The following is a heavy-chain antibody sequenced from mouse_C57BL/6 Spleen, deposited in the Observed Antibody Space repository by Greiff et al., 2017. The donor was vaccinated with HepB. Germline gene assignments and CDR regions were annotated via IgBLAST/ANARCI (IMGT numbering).Heavy chain of an antibody. V-gene: IGHV1-22*01. CDR3: ARPLTTVEGWFAY. CDR2: INPNNGGT. Sequence: EVQLQQSGPELVKPGASVKMSCKASGYTFTDYNMHWVKQSHGKSLEWIGYINPNNGGTSYNQKFKGKATLTVNKSSSTAYMELRSLTSEDSAVYYCARPLTTVEGWFAYWGQGTLVTVSA. CDR1: GYTFTDYN. J-gene: IGHJ3*01. D-gene: IGHD1-1*01.